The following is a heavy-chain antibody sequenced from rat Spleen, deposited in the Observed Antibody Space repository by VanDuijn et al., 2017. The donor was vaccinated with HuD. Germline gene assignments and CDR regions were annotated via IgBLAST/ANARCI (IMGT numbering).Heavy chain of an antibody. V-gene: IGHV5S23*01. CDR3: ATAGTRISRFAY. CDR1: GFTFSNYG. J-gene: IGHJ3*01. D-gene: IGHD1-4*01. Sequence: EVQLVESGGGLVQPGRSLKLSCAASGFTFSNYGMAWVCQAPTKGLEWVASISPSGGITDYRDSVKGRFAISRDTAKSTLYLQMDSLGSEDTATYYCATAGTRISRFAYWGQGTLVTVSS. CDR2: ISPSGGIT.